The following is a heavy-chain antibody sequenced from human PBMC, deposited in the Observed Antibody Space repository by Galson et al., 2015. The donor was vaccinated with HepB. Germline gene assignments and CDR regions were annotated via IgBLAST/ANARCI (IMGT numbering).Heavy chain of an antibody. D-gene: IGHD2-15*01. CDR2: ISGSGGST. Sequence: SLRLSCAASGFTFSSYAMSWVRQAPGKGLEWVSAISGSGGSTYYADSVKGRFTISRDNSKNTLYLQMNSLRAEDTAVYYCAKDHNIVVVVAATLAEYFQHWGQGTLVTVSS. V-gene: IGHV3-23*01. CDR1: GFTFSSYA. J-gene: IGHJ1*01. CDR3: AKDHNIVVVVAATLAEYFQH.